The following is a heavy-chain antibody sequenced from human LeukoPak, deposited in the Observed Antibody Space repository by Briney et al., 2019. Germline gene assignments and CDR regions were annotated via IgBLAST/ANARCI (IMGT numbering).Heavy chain of an antibody. V-gene: IGHV3-23*01. CDR3: AKDVDGYSSGWFDY. Sequence: GSLRLSCAASGFTFSNYAMSWVRQAPGKGLEWVSTLSGTGGSTYYADSVKGRFTISRDNSKNTLYLQMNSLRAEDTAVYYCAKDVDGYSSGWFDYWGQGTLVTVSS. J-gene: IGHJ4*02. D-gene: IGHD6-19*01. CDR1: GFTFSNYA. CDR2: LSGTGGST.